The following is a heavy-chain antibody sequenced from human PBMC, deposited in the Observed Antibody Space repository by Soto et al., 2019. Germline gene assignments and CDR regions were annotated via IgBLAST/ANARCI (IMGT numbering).Heavy chain of an antibody. J-gene: IGHJ4*02. Sequence: QVQLVQSGAEVKKPGASVKVSCKASGYTFTSYGISWVRQATGQGLEWMGWISAYNGNTNYAQKLQGRVTMTTDTSTSTAYMELRSLRSDDTAVYYCARGPPSYYDSSGYYKYFDYWGQGTLVPVSS. CDR2: ISAYNGNT. V-gene: IGHV1-18*01. CDR3: ARGPPSYYDSSGYYKYFDY. D-gene: IGHD3-22*01. CDR1: GYTFTSYG.